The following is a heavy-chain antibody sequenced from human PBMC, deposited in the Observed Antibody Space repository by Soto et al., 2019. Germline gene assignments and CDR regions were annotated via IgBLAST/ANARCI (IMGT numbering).Heavy chain of an antibody. CDR1: GGSISSGGYS. CDR2: IYHSGST. CDR3: ARVKRDYGDYSFDY. Sequence: SETLSLTCAVSGGSISSGGYSWSWIRQPPGKGLEWIGYIYHSGSTYYNPSLKSRVTISVDRSKNQFSLKLSSVTAADTAVYYCARVKRDYGDYSFDYWGQGTLVTVSS. V-gene: IGHV4-30-2*01. D-gene: IGHD4-17*01. J-gene: IGHJ4*02.